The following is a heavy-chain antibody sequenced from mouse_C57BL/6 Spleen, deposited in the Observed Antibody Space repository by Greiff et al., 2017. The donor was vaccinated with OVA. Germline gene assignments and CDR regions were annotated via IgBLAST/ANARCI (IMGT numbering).Heavy chain of an antibody. D-gene: IGHD2-4*01. CDR3: TRWGLEAD. J-gene: IGHJ3*01. CDR2: IDPETGGT. CDR1: GYTFTDYE. Sequence: QVQLQQSGAELVRPGASVTLSCKASGYTFTDYEMHWVKQTPVHGLEWIGAIDPETGGTAYNQKFKGKAILTADKSSSTAYMELRSLTSEDSAVYYCTRWGLEADWGQGTLVTVSA. V-gene: IGHV1-15*01.